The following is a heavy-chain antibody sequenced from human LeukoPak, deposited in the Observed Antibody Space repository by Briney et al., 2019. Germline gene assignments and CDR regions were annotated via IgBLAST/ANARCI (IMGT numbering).Heavy chain of an antibody. J-gene: IGHJ4*02. V-gene: IGHV3-7*01. D-gene: IGHD3-10*01. CDR1: GFTFSNYA. CDR2: IKQDGSEK. Sequence: GRSLRLSCVASGFTFSNYAMHWVRQAPGKRLEWVANIKQDGSEKYYVDSVKGRFTISRDNADNSLYLQMNSLRAEDTAVYYCARGRGGLLWFGEFNSWGQGTLVTVSS. CDR3: ARGRGGLLWFGEFNS.